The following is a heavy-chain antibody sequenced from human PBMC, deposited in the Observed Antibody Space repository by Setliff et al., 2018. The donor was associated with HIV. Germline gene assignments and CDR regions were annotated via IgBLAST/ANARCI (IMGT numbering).Heavy chain of an antibody. CDR2: IYHSGKT. J-gene: IGHJ5*02. Sequence: PSETLSLTCSVSGGSISDNKYYWSWIRQPPGEGLEWTGSIYHSGKTYYNPSLKRRLTISVDTSKNEFSLKLTSVTAADTAVYYCASRVYYYDESAILREEGFVPWGQGTLVTVSS. D-gene: IGHD3-22*01. V-gene: IGHV4-39*01. CDR3: ASRVYYYDESAILREEGFVP. CDR1: GGSISDNKYY.